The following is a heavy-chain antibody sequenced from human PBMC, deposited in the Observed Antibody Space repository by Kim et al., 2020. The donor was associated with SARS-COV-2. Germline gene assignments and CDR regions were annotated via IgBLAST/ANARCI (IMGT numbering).Heavy chain of an antibody. J-gene: IGHJ4*02. CDR3: AKGAREYYYDSSGYIDY. D-gene: IGHD3-22*01. Sequence: VKGRFTISRDNSKNTLYLQMNSLRAEDTAVYYCAKGAREYYYDSSGYIDYWGQGTLVTVSS. V-gene: IGHV3-33*06.